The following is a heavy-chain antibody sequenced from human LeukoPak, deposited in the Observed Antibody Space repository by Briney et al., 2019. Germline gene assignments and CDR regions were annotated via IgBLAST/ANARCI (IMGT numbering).Heavy chain of an antibody. J-gene: IGHJ4*02. V-gene: IGHV1-18*01. Sequence: ASVNVSRKASGYTFTSYGISWVRQAPGQGLAWMGWISAYNGNTNYAQKLQGRVTMTTDTSTSTAYMELRSLRSDDTAVYYCARGAFEWELLPLDYWGQGTLVTVSS. D-gene: IGHD1-26*01. CDR1: GYTFTSYG. CDR2: ISAYNGNT. CDR3: ARGAFEWELLPLDY.